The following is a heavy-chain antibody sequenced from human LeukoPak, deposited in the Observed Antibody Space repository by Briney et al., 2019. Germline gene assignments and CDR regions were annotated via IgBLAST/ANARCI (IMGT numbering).Heavy chain of an antibody. D-gene: IGHD3-10*01. CDR1: GGSISSSSYY. CDR2: IYYRGST. V-gene: IGHV4-39*07. CDR3: ASLTAEGSGSYRRYYYYYYYMDV. Sequence: SETLSLTCTVSGGSISSSSYYWGWIRQPPGKGLEWIGCIYYRGSTYYNPSLKSRVTISVDTSKNQFSLKLSSVTAADTAVYYCASLTAEGSGSYRRYYYYYYYMDVWGKGTTVTVSS. J-gene: IGHJ6*03.